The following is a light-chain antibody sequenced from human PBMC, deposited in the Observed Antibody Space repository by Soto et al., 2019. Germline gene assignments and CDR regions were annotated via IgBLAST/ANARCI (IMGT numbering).Light chain of an antibody. V-gene: IGKV1-27*01. J-gene: IGKJ4*01. CDR3: QKYNSALIT. CDR1: QGISNY. Sequence: DIQMTQSPSSLSASVGDRVTITCRASQGISNYLAWYQQKPGKVPKLLIYAASTLQSAVPSRFSGSGSGTDFTLTISSMQPEDVATYYWQKYNSALITFGGGTKVEIK. CDR2: AAS.